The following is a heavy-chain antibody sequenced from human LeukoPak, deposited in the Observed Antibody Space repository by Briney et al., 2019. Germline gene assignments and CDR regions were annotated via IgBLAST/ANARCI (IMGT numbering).Heavy chain of an antibody. Sequence: GASVKVSCKASGYTFTNYYIHWVRQAPGQGLDWMGIINPSGGSTSYAPKFQGRVTMTRDMTTSTVYMELSSLRSEDTAVYYCARGHFYDSSDYHDTFDIWGQGTMVTVSS. CDR2: INPSGGST. CDR3: ARGHFYDSSDYHDTFDI. CDR1: GYTFTNYY. J-gene: IGHJ3*02. V-gene: IGHV1-46*01. D-gene: IGHD3-22*01.